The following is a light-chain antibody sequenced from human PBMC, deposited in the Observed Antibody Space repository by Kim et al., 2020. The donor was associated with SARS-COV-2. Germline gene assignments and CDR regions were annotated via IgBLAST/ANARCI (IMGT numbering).Light chain of an antibody. Sequence: QSVLTQPPSASGTPGQRVTISCSGSSSNIGSNDVNWYQQLPGTAPKLLVSVNNHRPSGVPDRISASKSGTSASLAISALRSEDEADYYCATWDDRLNGVLFGGGTKVTVL. J-gene: IGLJ2*01. CDR2: VNN. CDR3: ATWDDRLNGVL. CDR1: SSNIGSND. V-gene: IGLV1-44*01.